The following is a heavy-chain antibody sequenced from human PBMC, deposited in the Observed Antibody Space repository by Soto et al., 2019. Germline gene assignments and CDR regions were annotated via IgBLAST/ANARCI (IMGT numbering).Heavy chain of an antibody. CDR3: AKDFIFSEGSGSYPHY. CDR2: ISYDGSNK. V-gene: IGHV3-30*18. D-gene: IGHD3-10*01. J-gene: IGHJ4*02. Sequence: PWGSLRLSCAASGFTFSSYGMHWVRQAPGKGLEWVAVISYDGSNKYYADSVKGRFTISRDNSKNTLYLQMNSLRAEDTAVYYCAKDFIFSEGSGSYPHYWGQGTLVTGSS. CDR1: GFTFSSYG.